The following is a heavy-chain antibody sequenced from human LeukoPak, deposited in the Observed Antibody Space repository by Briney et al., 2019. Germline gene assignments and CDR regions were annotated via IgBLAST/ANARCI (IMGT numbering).Heavy chain of an antibody. Sequence: PSQTLSLTCTVSGATISSGGFYWSWIRQPPGNGLEWIGYIYHTGGPYSNPSLKSRVTISVDKSKDQFSLNLSSVTAADTAVYYCARVTPGGSHALDYWGQGTLVTVSS. D-gene: IGHD3-16*01. J-gene: IGHJ4*02. CDR3: ARVTPGGSHALDY. CDR2: IYHTGGP. CDR1: GATISSGGFY. V-gene: IGHV4-30-2*01.